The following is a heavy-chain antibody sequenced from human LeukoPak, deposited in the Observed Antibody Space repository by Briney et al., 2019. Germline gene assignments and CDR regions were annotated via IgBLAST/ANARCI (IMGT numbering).Heavy chain of an antibody. CDR2: ISSSSSVI. CDR3: ARDSRQQLPH. D-gene: IGHD6-13*01. CDR1: GFTFSSYS. J-gene: IGHJ4*02. Sequence: GGSLRLSCAASGFTFSSYSMNWVRQAPGKGLEWLSYISSSSSVIYYADSVKGRFTISRDNAKNSLYLQLSSLRAEDTAVYYCARDSRQQLPHWGQGTLVTVSS. V-gene: IGHV3-48*01.